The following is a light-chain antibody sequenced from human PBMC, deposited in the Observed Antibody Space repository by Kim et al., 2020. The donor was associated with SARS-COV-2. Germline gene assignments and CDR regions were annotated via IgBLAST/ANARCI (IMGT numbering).Light chain of an antibody. V-gene: IGLV4-69*01. CDR1: SEYSTYA. Sequence: SVRLTCTLSSEYSTYAIAWHQQQPEKGPRFLVRLNSDGSHTKGDGIPDRFSGSGSGAERYLTISSLQSEDEADYYCQTWGTGIPVAFGGGTQLT. CDR2: LNSDGSH. CDR3: QTWGTGIPVA. J-gene: IGLJ2*01.